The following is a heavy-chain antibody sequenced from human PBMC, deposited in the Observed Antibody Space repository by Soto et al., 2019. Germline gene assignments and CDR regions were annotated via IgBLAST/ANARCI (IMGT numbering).Heavy chain of an antibody. CDR2: IYQSGST. CDR1: GGSISIHGYS. Sequence: NPSETLSLTCDVSGGSISIHGYSWSWIRQPPGKGLEWIGYIYQSGSTYHNPSLKSRVTISVDRSKNQFSLKLSSVTAADTAVYYCARRVIAVAGNWFDPWGLGTLVTVSS. D-gene: IGHD6-19*01. V-gene: IGHV4-30-2*01. CDR3: ARRVIAVAGNWFDP. J-gene: IGHJ5*02.